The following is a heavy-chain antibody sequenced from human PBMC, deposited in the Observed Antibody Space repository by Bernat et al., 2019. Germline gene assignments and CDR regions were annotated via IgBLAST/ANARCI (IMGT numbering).Heavy chain of an antibody. J-gene: IGHJ4*02. V-gene: IGHV3-21*01. Sequence: EVQLVESGGGLVKPGGSLRLSCAASGFTFSSYSMNWVRQAPGKGLEWVSSISSSSSYIYYADSVKGRFTISRDNAKNSLYLQMNSLRAEDTAVYYCAKGPRWLQLPYDYWGQGTLVTVSS. CDR3: AKGPRWLQLPYDY. D-gene: IGHD5-24*01. CDR1: GFTFSSYS. CDR2: ISSSSSYI.